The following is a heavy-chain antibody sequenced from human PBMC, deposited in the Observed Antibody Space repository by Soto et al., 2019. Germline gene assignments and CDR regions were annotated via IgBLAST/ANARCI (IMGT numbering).Heavy chain of an antibody. J-gene: IGHJ3*02. CDR2: IYYSGST. V-gene: IGHV4-61*01. CDR3: AREASTTLLVDAFDI. Sequence: QVQLQESGPGLVKPSETLSLTCTVSGGSVSSGSYYWSWIRQPPGKGLEWIGYIYYSGSTNYNPSHKRRVTIAVDTSKHQFSLKLSSVTAADTAVYYCAREASTTLLVDAFDIWGQGTMVTVSS. D-gene: IGHD4-17*01. CDR1: GGSVSSGSYY.